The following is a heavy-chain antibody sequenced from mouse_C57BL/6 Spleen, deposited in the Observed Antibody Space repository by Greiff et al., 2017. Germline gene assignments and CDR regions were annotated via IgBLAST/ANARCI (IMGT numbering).Heavy chain of an antibody. CDR1: GFTFSSYT. D-gene: IGHD1-1*01. Sequence: DVQLVESGGGLVKPGGSLKLSCAASGFTFSSYTMSWVRQTPEKRLEWVATISGGGGNTYYPDSVKGRFTISRDNAKNTLYLQMSSLRSEDTALYYCARHQNDYGSSYVGYYAMDYWGQGTSVTVSS. CDR2: ISGGGGNT. J-gene: IGHJ4*01. CDR3: ARHQNDYGSSYVGYYAMDY. V-gene: IGHV5-9*01.